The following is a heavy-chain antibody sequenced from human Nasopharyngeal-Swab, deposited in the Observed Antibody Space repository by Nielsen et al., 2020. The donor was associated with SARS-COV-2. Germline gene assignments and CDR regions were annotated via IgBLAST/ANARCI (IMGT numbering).Heavy chain of an antibody. D-gene: IGHD6-13*01. Sequence: GGSLRLSCAASGFTFSNAWMSWVRQAPGKGLEWVSYISSSGSTIYYADSVKGRFTISRDNAKNSLYLQMNSLRAEDTAVYYCARDFGAPSSSWYDGDWFDPWGQGTLVTVSS. J-gene: IGHJ5*02. CDR1: GFTFSNAW. V-gene: IGHV3-11*01. CDR2: ISSSGSTI. CDR3: ARDFGAPSSSWYDGDWFDP.